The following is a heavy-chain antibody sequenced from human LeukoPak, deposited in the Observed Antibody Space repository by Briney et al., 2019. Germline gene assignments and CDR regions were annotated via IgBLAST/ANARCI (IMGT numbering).Heavy chain of an antibody. CDR3: AKHGFSSGWPQVPSEH. Sequence: GGSLRLSCTASRFTFSNYALSWVRQAPGNGLEWVSAISGSGEHTYYTDSVKGRFTISRDNSKNTLYLQMISLRAEDTAVYYCAKHGFSSGWPQVPSEHWGQGTLVTVSS. D-gene: IGHD6-19*01. CDR1: RFTFSNYA. V-gene: IGHV3-23*01. CDR2: ISGSGEHT. J-gene: IGHJ4*02.